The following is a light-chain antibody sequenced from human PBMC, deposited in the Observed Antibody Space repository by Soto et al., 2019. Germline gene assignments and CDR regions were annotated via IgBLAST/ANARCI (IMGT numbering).Light chain of an antibody. J-gene: IGKJ1*01. CDR1: QRVNSK. CDR2: GAS. Sequence: EIVLTQSTATLSVSPGERGAVSWKASQRVNSKDAWYQQKPGQAPRLLIYGASTRATGIPARFSGSGSGTEFSLTISSLLHEDFAVYYCRQYNNWPPLTFGQGTRVAIK. CDR3: RQYNNWPPLT. V-gene: IGKV3-15*01.